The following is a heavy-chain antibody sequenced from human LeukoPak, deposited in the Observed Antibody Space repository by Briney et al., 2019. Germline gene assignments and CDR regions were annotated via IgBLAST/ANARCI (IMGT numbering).Heavy chain of an antibody. Sequence: GGSLRLSCAASGFTFDDYAMNWVRQVPGKGLEWVSGINWNGGSTGYADSVKGRFTISRDNAKNSLYLQMNSLRAEDTALYYCARAGYTYVSPMTDYWGQGTLATVSS. CDR3: ARAGYTYVSPMTDY. CDR2: INWNGGST. D-gene: IGHD5-18*01. V-gene: IGHV3-20*04. CDR1: GFTFDDYA. J-gene: IGHJ4*02.